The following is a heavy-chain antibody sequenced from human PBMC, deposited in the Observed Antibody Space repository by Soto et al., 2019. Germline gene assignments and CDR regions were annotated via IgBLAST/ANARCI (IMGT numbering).Heavy chain of an antibody. D-gene: IGHD2-15*01. V-gene: IGHV1-3*01. J-gene: IGHJ5*02. Sequence: QVPLVQSGAEVKKPGASVKVSCKASGYTFTSYAMHWVRQAPGQRLEWMGWINAGNGNTKYSQKFQGRVTITRDTSASTAYMELSSLRSEDTAVYYCARVPRYCSGGSCAGLGLGWFDPWGQGTLVTVSS. CDR1: GYTFTSYA. CDR2: INAGNGNT. CDR3: ARVPRYCSGGSCAGLGLGWFDP.